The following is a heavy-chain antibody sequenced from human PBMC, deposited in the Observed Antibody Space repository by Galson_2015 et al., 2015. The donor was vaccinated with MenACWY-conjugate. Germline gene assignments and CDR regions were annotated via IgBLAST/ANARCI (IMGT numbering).Heavy chain of an antibody. Sequence: ETLSLTCTVSGYSIRSGYYWGWVRQPPGKGLERIGSLYHTGSTYYNPSLKSRVTISVDTSKNQFSLNLTSMTAADTAVYYCVGPPEGYASRTYYANYWGQETLVTVSS. D-gene: IGHD3-10*01. CDR3: VGPPEGYASRTYYANY. CDR1: GYSIRSGYY. CDR2: LYHTGST. J-gene: IGHJ4*02. V-gene: IGHV4-38-2*02.